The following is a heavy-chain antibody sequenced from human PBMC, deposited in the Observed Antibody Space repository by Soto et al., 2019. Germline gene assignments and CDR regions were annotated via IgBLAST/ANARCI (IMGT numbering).Heavy chain of an antibody. CDR1: GYTLTELS. V-gene: IGHV1-24*01. CDR3: ATTPPYASGAFDI. D-gene: IGHD4-17*01. Sequence: ASVKVSCKVSGYTLTELSMHWVRQVPGKGLEWMGGFDPEDGETIYAQKFQDRVTMTEDTSTETAYMELSSLRSEDTAVYYCATTPPYASGAFDIWGQGTKVTVS. CDR2: FDPEDGET. J-gene: IGHJ3*02.